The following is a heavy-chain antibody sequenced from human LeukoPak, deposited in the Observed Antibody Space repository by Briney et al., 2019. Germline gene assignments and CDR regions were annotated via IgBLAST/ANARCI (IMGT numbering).Heavy chain of an antibody. J-gene: IGHJ4*02. CDR2: IIPIFGTA. Sequence: SVKVSCKASGGTFSSYAISWVRQAPGQGLEWMGGIIPIFGTANYAQKFQGRVTITADESTSTAYMELSSLRSEDTAVYYCARELRRELILDYWGQGTLATVSS. V-gene: IGHV1-69*13. CDR1: GGTFSSYA. D-gene: IGHD1-26*01. CDR3: ARELRRELILDY.